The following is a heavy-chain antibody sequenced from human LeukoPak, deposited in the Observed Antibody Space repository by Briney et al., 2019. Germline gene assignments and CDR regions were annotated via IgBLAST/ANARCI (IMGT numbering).Heavy chain of an antibody. J-gene: IGHJ3*02. V-gene: IGHV3-23*01. Sequence: GGSLRLSCAASGFTFSNYAMSWVRQAPGKGREWVSSINGRGGSTYYADSVKGRFTISRDNSKNTLYLQMNSLRAEDTAVSYFAKAYYYDSSGYYLRGAFDIWGQGTMVTVSS. D-gene: IGHD3-22*01. CDR3: AKAYYYDSSGYYLRGAFDI. CDR1: GFTFSNYA. CDR2: INGRGGST.